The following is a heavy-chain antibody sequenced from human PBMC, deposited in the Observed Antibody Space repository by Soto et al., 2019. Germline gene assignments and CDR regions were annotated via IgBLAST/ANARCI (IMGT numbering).Heavy chain of an antibody. V-gene: IGHV1-18*01. CDR3: AREFDIVVVPAAIDYYYGMDV. CDR1: GYTFTSYG. J-gene: IGHJ6*02. D-gene: IGHD2-2*02. Sequence: ASVKVSCKASGYTFTSYGISWVRQAPGQGLEWMGWISAYNGNTNYAQKLQGRVTMTTDTSTSTAYMELRSLRSDDTAVYYCAREFDIVVVPAAIDYYYGMDVWGQGTTVTVSS. CDR2: ISAYNGNT.